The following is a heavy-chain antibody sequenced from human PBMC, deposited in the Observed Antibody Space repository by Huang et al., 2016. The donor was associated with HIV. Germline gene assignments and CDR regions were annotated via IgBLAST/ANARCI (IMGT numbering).Heavy chain of an antibody. CDR2: INHSGRT. Sequence: QVQLQQWGAGLLKPSETLSLTCAVYGGSFSGDYWSWIRQPPGKGLEWIGEINHSGRTNYNPSLKRRVTISVDTSKNQFALKLRSVTAADTAVYYCASSTINDYYYYYMDVWGKGTTVTVSS. CDR1: GGSFSGDY. V-gene: IGHV4-34*01. CDR3: ASSTINDYYYYYMDV. J-gene: IGHJ6*03. D-gene: IGHD3-9*01.